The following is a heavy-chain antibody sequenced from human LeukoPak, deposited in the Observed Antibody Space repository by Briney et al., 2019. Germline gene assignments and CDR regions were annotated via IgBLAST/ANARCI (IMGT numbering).Heavy chain of an antibody. CDR1: GYTFTSYG. V-gene: IGHV1-18*01. CDR3: TRDAGDYGGSGSYPDY. Sequence: ASVKVSCKASGYTFTSYGISWVRQAPRKGLEWMGWISAYNGNTNYAQKLQGRVTLTADEATNTAYMELNRLRSDDTAVYYCTRDAGDYGGSGSYPDYWGQGTLVTVSS. CDR2: ISAYNGNT. D-gene: IGHD3-10*01. J-gene: IGHJ4*02.